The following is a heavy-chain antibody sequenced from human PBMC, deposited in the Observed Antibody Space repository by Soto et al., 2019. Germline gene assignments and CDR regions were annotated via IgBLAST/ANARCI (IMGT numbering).Heavy chain of an antibody. CDR3: ARYAYGGNSYYYYYYGMDV. J-gene: IGHJ6*02. Sequence: GGSLRLSCAASGFTFSSYSMNWVRQAPGKGLEWVSSISSSSSYIYYADSVKGRFTISRDNAKNSLYLQMNSLRAEDTAVYYCARYAYGGNSYYYYYYGMDVWGQGTTVTVSS. D-gene: IGHD4-17*01. V-gene: IGHV3-21*01. CDR1: GFTFSSYS. CDR2: ISSSSSYI.